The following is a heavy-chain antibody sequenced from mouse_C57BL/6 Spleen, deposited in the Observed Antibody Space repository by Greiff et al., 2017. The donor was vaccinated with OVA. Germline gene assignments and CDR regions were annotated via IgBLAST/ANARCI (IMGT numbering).Heavy chain of an antibody. CDR1: GYTFTDYN. D-gene: IGHD2-10*02. CDR3: ARAFFRMAMDY. V-gene: IGHV1-18*01. J-gene: IGHJ4*01. Sequence: EVKLHQSGPELVKPGASVKIPCKASGYTFTDYNMDWVKQSHGKSLEWIGDINPNNGGTIYHQKFKGKATLTVDKSSSTAYMELRSLTSEDTAVYYCARAFFRMAMDYWGQGTSVTVSS. CDR2: INPNNGGT.